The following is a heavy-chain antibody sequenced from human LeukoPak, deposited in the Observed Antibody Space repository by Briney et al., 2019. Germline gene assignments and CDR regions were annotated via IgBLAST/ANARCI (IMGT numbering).Heavy chain of an antibody. CDR1: GFMFSDYY. J-gene: IGHJ4*02. Sequence: GGSLRLSCAASGFMFSDYYMSWIRPAPGKGLEWVSYISSSGSTIYHADSVKGRFTISRDNAKNSLYLQMNSLRAEDTAVYYCAKDIGSITGTPGFDYWGQGTLVTVPS. CDR2: ISSSGSTI. CDR3: AKDIGSITGTPGFDY. V-gene: IGHV3-11*01. D-gene: IGHD1-20*01.